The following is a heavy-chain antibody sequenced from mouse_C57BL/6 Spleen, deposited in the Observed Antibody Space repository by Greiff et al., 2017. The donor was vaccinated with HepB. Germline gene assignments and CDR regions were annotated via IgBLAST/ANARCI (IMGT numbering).Heavy chain of an antibody. J-gene: IGHJ4*01. CDR1: GFTFSDYG. V-gene: IGHV5-17*01. CDR2: ISSGSSTI. Sequence: EVKVVESGGGLVKPGGSLKLSCAASGFTFSDYGMHWVRQAPEKGLEWVAYISSGSSTIYYANTVKGRFTISRDNATYTLFLQMTSLRSEDTAMYYCASFTDYWGQGTSVTVSS. CDR3: ASFTDY.